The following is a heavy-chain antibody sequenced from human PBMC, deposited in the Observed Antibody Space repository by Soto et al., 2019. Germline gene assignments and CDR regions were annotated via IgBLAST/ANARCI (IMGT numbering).Heavy chain of an antibody. CDR2: ISYDGSNK. Sequence: PGVSLRLSCAASGFTFSSYAMHWVRQAPGKGLEWVAVISYDGSNKYYADSVKGRFTISRDNSKNTLYLQMNSLRAEDTAVYYCARELEGTALNYYYGMDVWGQGTTVTVSS. CDR1: GFTFSSYA. J-gene: IGHJ6*02. CDR3: ARELEGTALNYYYGMDV. V-gene: IGHV3-30-3*01. D-gene: IGHD1-1*01.